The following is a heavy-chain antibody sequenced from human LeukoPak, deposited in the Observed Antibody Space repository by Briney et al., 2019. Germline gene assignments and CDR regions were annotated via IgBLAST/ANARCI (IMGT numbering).Heavy chain of an antibody. J-gene: IGHJ6*03. CDR2: IRYDGGNT. CDR3: AKDEVVPGYYYTDV. D-gene: IGHD2-2*01. Sequence: GGSLRLSGAASGFIFSNYARQWVGQAPGMGLERVAIIRYDGGNTYYADSVKGRFTISRDNSKNTMYLQMNSLNAEDTAVYYCAKDEVVPGYYYTDVWGRGTTVTISS. CDR1: GFIFSNYA. V-gene: IGHV3-30*02.